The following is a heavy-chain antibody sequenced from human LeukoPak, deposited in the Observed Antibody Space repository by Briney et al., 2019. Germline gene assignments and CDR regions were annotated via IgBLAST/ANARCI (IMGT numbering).Heavy chain of an antibody. V-gene: IGHV3-30-3*01. CDR3: ARERYDFWSGSESSPYYYYYMDV. D-gene: IGHD3-3*01. CDR1: GFTFSSYA. J-gene: IGHJ6*03. CDR2: ISYDGSNK. Sequence: GRSLRLSCAASGFTFSSYAMHWVRQAPGKGLEWVAVISYDGSNKYYADSVKGRFTISRDNSKNTLYLQMNSLRAEDTAVYYCARERYDFWSGSESSPYYYYYMDVWGKGTTVTVSS.